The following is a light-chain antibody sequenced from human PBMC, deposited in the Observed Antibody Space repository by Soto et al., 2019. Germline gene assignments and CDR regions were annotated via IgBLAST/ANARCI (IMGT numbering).Light chain of an antibody. Sequence: AIRMTQSPSSLSASTGDRVTITCRASQGISSYLAWYQQKPGKAPNLLIYAASSLQSGVPSRFSGSESGTDFTLTISSLQPEDCAIYFCQQANSFPITFGQGTRLEIK. J-gene: IGKJ5*01. V-gene: IGKV1-8*01. CDR1: QGISSY. CDR2: AAS. CDR3: QQANSFPIT.